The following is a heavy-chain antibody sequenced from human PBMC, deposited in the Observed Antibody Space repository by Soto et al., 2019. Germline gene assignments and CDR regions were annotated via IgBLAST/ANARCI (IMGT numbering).Heavy chain of an antibody. CDR1: GFTVSSNY. CDR3: ARSGSWYSFFDY. J-gene: IGHJ4*02. V-gene: IGHV3-66*01. D-gene: IGHD2-15*01. CDR2: IYSGGST. Sequence: EVQLVESGGGLVQPGGSLRLSCAASGFTVSSNYMSWVRQAPGKGLEWVSVIYSGGSTYYADSVKGRFTISRDNSKNTRDLQMNSRRAEDTAVYYCARSGSWYSFFDYWGQGTLVTVSS.